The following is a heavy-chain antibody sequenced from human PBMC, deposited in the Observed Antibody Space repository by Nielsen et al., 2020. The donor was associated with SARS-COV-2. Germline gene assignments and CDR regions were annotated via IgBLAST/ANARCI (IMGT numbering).Heavy chain of an antibody. CDR2: IYYGGST. Sequence: SETLSLTCTVSGGSISSSSYYWGWIRQPPGKGLEWIGSIYYGGSTYYNPSLKSRVTISVDTSKNQFSLKLSSVTAADTAVYYCATTTNSGLDYWGQGTLVTVSS. J-gene: IGHJ4*02. V-gene: IGHV4-39*01. CDR3: ATTTNSGLDY. CDR1: GGSISSSSYY. D-gene: IGHD2-8*01.